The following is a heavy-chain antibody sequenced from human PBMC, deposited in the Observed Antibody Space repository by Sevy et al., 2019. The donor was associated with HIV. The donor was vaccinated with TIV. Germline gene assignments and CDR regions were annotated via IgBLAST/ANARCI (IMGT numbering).Heavy chain of an antibody. CDR1: GFTFSSYS. J-gene: IGHJ3*02. Sequence: GGSLRLSCAVSGFTFSSYSMNWVRQAPGKGLEWVSSISSSSNYIYYADSVKGRFTISRDNAKDSVFLQMNRLRAEDTAIYYCAGGYCSGTSCSSGRAWVAFDIWGQGTMVTVSS. CDR3: AGGYCSGTSCSSGRAWVAFDI. CDR2: ISSSSNYI. D-gene: IGHD2-15*01. V-gene: IGHV3-21*01.